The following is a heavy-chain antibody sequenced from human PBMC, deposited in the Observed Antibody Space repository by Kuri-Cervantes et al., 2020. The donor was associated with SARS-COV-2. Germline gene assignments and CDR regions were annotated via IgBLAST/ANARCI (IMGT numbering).Heavy chain of an antibody. J-gene: IGHJ4*02. Sequence: GESLKISCAASGFTFSGHWIHWVRQAPGKGPVWVSSINPDGSYTNNADSVKGRFTLSRDNAKNMLFLQMNSLRAEDTAVYYCVRDGDHWDFDYWGQGTLVTVSS. CDR2: INPDGSYT. D-gene: IGHD7-27*01. V-gene: IGHV3-74*01. CDR3: VRDGDHWDFDY. CDR1: GFTFSGHW.